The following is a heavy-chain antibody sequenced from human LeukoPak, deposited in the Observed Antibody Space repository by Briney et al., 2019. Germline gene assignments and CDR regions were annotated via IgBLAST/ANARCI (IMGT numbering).Heavy chain of an antibody. CDR2: IYYSGST. D-gene: IGHD6-19*01. CDR1: GFTFSSSA. CDR3: AREGSSGCFDY. J-gene: IGHJ4*02. Sequence: KPGGSLRLSCAASGFTFSSSAMSWIRQPPGKGLEWIGYIYYSGSTNYNPSLKSRVTISVDTSKNQFSLKLSSVTAADTAVYYCAREGSSGCFDYWGQGTLVTVSS. V-gene: IGHV4-59*01.